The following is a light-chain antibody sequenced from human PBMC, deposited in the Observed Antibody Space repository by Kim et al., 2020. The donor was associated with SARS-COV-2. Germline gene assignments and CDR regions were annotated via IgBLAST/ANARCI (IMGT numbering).Light chain of an antibody. CDR1: QSVSSD. CDR2: GAS. Sequence: EVVMTQSPATLSVSPGERATLSCRASQSVSSDLAWYQQKPGQAPRLLIYGASTRATGIPARFSGTGSGTEFTLTISSLQSEDFAVYYCQHDKSGPPWTFGQGTKLEI. V-gene: IGKV3-15*01. J-gene: IGKJ1*01. CDR3: QHDKSGPPWT.